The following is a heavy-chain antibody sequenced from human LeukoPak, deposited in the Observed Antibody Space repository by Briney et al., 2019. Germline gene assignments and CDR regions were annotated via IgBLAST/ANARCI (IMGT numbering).Heavy chain of an antibody. V-gene: IGHV3-23*01. D-gene: IGHD3-22*01. CDR1: GITDSNYG. J-gene: IGHJ4*02. CDR3: AKRGVVIRVILVGFHKEAYYFDS. Sequence: GGPLRLSCAVSGITDSNYGMSWARQAPGKAPEWVAGISGSGGSAHYADAVKGRFTISRDNTKNTLYLQMNSLRVEDAAVYFCAKRGVVIRVILVGFHKEAYYFDSWGQGALVTVSS. CDR2: ISGSGGSA.